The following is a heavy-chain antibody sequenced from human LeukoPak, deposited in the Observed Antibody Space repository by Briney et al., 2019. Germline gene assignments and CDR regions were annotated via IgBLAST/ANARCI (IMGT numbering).Heavy chain of an antibody. V-gene: IGHV3-74*03. CDR1: GFTFSTYW. CDR2: ITCDGCSI. CDR3: AKHFDSSGYYGNYFDD. J-gene: IGHJ4*02. Sequence: GVSLRLSCAASGFTFSTYWMHWVRQAPGKGLVWVSRITCDGCSIMYADSVKGRFTISRDNSKNTLYLQMNSLRAEDTAVYYCAKHFDSSGYYGNYFDDWGLGTLVTLSS. D-gene: IGHD3-22*01.